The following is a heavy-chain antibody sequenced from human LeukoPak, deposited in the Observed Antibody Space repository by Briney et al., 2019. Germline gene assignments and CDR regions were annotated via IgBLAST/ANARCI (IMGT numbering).Heavy chain of an antibody. CDR1: GFTFSSYS. Sequence: GGSLRLSCAASGFTFSSYSMNWVRQAPGKGLEWVSSICSSSSYINYADSVKGRFTISRDNAKNSLYLQMNSLRAEDTAVYYCARVYYDISGPFDYWGQGTLVTVSS. J-gene: IGHJ4*02. V-gene: IGHV3-21*01. CDR3: ARVYYDISGPFDY. D-gene: IGHD3-22*01. CDR2: ICSSSSYI.